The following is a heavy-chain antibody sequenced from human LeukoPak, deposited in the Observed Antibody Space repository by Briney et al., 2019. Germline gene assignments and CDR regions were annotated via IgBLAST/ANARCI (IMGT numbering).Heavy chain of an antibody. CDR2: VSHTGDT. Sequence: PSETLSLTCAVYGDSFTYYHWTWIRQSPGRGLEWIGEVSHTGDTDYNPSLKNRLTISIDTSNKQFSLRLTSVTAADTAVYYCAGTPGAFDFWGQGTLVTVSS. V-gene: IGHV4-34*01. D-gene: IGHD2-15*01. CDR1: GDSFTYYH. CDR3: AGTPGAFDF. J-gene: IGHJ4*02.